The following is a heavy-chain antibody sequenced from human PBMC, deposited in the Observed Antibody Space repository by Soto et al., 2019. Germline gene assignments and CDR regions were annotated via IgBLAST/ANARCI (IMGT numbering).Heavy chain of an antibody. J-gene: IGHJ4*02. V-gene: IGHV4-28*01. CDR2: IYYSGTT. D-gene: IGHD1-26*01. CDR3: ARREIQGPIDY. Sequence: QVQLQESGPGLVKPSDTLSLTCAVSGYSISSSNWWGWIRQPPGKGLEWIGYIYYSGTTYYNPSLKRRVTMSVDTSRNQFSLKLTSVTAVDTAVYYCARREIQGPIDYWGQGTLVTVSS. CDR1: GYSISSSNW.